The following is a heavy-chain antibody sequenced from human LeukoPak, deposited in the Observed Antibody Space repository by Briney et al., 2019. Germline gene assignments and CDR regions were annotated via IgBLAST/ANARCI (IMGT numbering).Heavy chain of an antibody. CDR3: ARSRMERGYDAFDI. CDR2: IYHSGST. V-gene: IGHV4-38-2*02. CDR1: GYSISSGNY. J-gene: IGHJ3*02. D-gene: IGHD1-1*01. Sequence: PSETLSLTCTVSGYSISSGNYWGWIRQPPGKGLEWIGSIYHSGSTYYNPSLKSRVTISVDTSKNQFSLKLSSVTAADTAVYYCARSRMERGYDAFDIWGQGTMVTVSS.